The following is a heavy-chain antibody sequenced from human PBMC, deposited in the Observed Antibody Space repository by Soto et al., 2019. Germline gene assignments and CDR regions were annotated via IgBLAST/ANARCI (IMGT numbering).Heavy chain of an antibody. Sequence: ASVKVSCKASGYTFTSYDINWVRQATGQGLEWMGWMNPNSGNTGYAQKFQGRVTMTRNTSISTAYMELSSLRSEDTAVYYCARYVETSIMITFGGSRWFDPWGQGTLVTVSS. V-gene: IGHV1-8*01. J-gene: IGHJ5*02. CDR1: GYTFTSYD. CDR3: ARYVETSIMITFGGSRWFDP. CDR2: MNPNSGNT. D-gene: IGHD3-16*01.